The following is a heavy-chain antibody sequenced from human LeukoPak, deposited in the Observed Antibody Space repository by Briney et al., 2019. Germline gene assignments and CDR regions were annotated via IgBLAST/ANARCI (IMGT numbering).Heavy chain of an antibody. CDR1: GFIFSNYA. CDR2: ISRTGSDI. J-gene: IGHJ6*02. V-gene: IGHV3-21*01. Sequence: GGSLRLSCAASGFIFSNYAMSWVRQAPGKGLEWVSSISRTGSDIFYADSLKGRFTISRDNAKNSLYLQMNSLRTEDTAVYYCARLRKITFNYYYGMDVWGQGTTVTVSS. CDR3: ARLRKITFNYYYGMDV. D-gene: IGHD1-20*01.